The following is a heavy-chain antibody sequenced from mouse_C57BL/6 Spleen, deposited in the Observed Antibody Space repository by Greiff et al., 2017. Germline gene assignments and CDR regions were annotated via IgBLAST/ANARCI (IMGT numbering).Heavy chain of an antibody. CDR1: GFTFSDYG. J-gene: IGHJ2*01. D-gene: IGHD1-1*01. Sequence: EVKLMESGGGLVKPGGSLKLSCAASGFTFSDYGMHWVRQAPEKGLEWVAYISSGSSTIYYADTVKGRFTISRDNAKNTLFLQMTSLRSEDTAMYYCARLLAGSFDYWGQGTTLTVSS. V-gene: IGHV5-17*01. CDR2: ISSGSSTI. CDR3: ARLLAGSFDY.